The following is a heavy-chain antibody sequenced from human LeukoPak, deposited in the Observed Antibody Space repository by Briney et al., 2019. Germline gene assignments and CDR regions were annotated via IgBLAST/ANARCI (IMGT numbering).Heavy chain of an antibody. V-gene: IGHV1-18*01. CDR1: GYTFTSYG. CDR2: ISAYNGNT. J-gene: IGHJ4*02. Sequence: ASVKVSCKASGYTFTSYGISRVRQAPGQGLEWMGWISAYNGNTNYAQKLQGRVTMTTDTSTSTAYMELRSLRSDGTAVYYCARDGWYYYDSSGYYNNFDYWGQGTLVTVSS. D-gene: IGHD3-22*01. CDR3: ARDGWYYYDSSGYYNNFDY.